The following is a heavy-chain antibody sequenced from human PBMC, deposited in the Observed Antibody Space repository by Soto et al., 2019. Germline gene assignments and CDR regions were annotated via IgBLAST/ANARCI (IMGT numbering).Heavy chain of an antibody. D-gene: IGHD5-18*01. V-gene: IGHV4-61*01. CDR1: SGSVSSGSYY. J-gene: IGHJ4*02. Sequence: PSETLSLTCTVSSGSVSSGSYYWSWIRQPPGKGLEWIGYIYYSGSTNYNPSLKSRVTISVDTSKNQFSLKLSSVTAADTAVYYCARVPLDTAMSSRFDYWGQGTLVTVSS. CDR2: IYYSGST. CDR3: ARVPLDTAMSSRFDY.